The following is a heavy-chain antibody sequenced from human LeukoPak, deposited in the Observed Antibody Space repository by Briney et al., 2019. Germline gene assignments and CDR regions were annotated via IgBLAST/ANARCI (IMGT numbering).Heavy chain of an antibody. D-gene: IGHD3-3*01. V-gene: IGHV1-69*04. Sequence: SVKVSCKASGGTFSSYAISWVRQAPGQGLEWMGRIIPILGMANYAQKFQGRVTVTADKSTSTAYMELSSLRSEDTAVYYCARDPAPYYDFWSGYYTPRTHFDYWGQGTLVTVSS. J-gene: IGHJ4*02. CDR3: ARDPAPYYDFWSGYYTPRTHFDY. CDR1: GGTFSSYA. CDR2: IIPILGMA.